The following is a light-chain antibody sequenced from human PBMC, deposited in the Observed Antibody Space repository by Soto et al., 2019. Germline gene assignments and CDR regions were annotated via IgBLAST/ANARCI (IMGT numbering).Light chain of an antibody. Sequence: NFMLTQPHSVSESPGKTVTISCTGSSGSIASNYVQWYQQRPGSAPTVVIYEENQRPSGVPNRFSGSIDSSSNSASLTISGLKTEDEADYYCQSYDTTNPHVVFGGGTKVTVL. CDR3: QSYDTTNPHVV. J-gene: IGLJ2*01. V-gene: IGLV6-57*02. CDR2: EEN. CDR1: SGSIASNY.